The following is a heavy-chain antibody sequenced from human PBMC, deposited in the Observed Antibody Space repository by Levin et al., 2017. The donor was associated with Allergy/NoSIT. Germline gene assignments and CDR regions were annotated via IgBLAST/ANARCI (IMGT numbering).Heavy chain of an antibody. CDR1: GYTFTSYG. D-gene: IGHD5-12*01. Sequence: GESLKISCKASGYTFTSYGISWVRQAPGQGLEWMGWISAYNGNTNYAQKLQGRVTMTTDTSTSTAYMELRSLRSDDTAVFYCARERGPYSGYQFDYQFDYWGQGTLVTVSS. J-gene: IGHJ4*02. V-gene: IGHV1-18*01. CDR2: ISAYNGNT. CDR3: ARERGPYSGYQFDYQFDY.